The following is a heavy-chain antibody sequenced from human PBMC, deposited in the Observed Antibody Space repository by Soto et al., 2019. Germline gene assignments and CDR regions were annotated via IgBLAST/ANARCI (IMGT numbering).Heavy chain of an antibody. D-gene: IGHD5-18*01. CDR2: IYYDGST. J-gene: IGHJ4*02. CDR1: GGSISCYY. V-gene: IGHV4-59*01. Sequence: PSETLSLTCTVSGGSISCYYWSWIRQPPGKGLEWIGYIYYDGSTNYSPSLKSRVTISVDTSKNQFSLRLNSVTAADTAVYYCARAGYSYGFGYYYDYWGQGTLVTVSS. CDR3: ARAGYSYGFGYYYDY.